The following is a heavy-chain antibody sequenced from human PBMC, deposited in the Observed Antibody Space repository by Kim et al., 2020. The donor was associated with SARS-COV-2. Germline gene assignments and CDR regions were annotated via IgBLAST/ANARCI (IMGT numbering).Heavy chain of an antibody. Sequence: NPAPKRRVTISVGTSKNQFSLKLSSVTAADTAVYYCASAPHSYSSSWYNYWGQGTLVTVSS. J-gene: IGHJ4*02. D-gene: IGHD6-13*01. V-gene: IGHV4-31*02. CDR3: ASAPHSYSSSWYNY.